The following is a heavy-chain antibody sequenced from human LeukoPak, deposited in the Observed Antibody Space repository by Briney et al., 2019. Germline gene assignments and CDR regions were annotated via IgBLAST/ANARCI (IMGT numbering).Heavy chain of an antibody. J-gene: IGHJ4*02. CDR3: AKGYYDSSGYTEFDY. CDR2: ISGSGGST. D-gene: IGHD3-22*01. CDR1: GFTFSSYA. V-gene: IGHV3-23*01. Sequence: PGGSLRLSCAASGFTFSSYAMSWVRQAPGKGLGWVSAISGSGGSTYYADSVKGRFTISRDNSKNTLYLQMNSLRAEDTAVYYCAKGYYDSSGYTEFDYWGQGTLVTVSS.